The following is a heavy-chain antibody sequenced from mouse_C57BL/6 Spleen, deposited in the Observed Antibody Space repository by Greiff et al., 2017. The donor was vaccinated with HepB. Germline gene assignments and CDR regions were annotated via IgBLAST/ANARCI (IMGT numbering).Heavy chain of an antibody. D-gene: IGHD2-5*01. CDR2: ISSGGDYI. CDR3: TRGSYSNSWFAY. Sequence: DVMLVESGEGLVKPGGSLKLSCAASGFTFSSYAMSWVRQTPEKRLEWVAYISSGGDYIYYADTVKGRFTISRDNARNTLYLQMSSLKSEDTAMYYCTRGSYSNSWFAYWGQGTLVTVSA. V-gene: IGHV5-9-1*02. J-gene: IGHJ3*01. CDR1: GFTFSSYA.